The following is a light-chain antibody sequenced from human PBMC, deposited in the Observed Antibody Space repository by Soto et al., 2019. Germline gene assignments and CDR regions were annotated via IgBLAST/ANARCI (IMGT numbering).Light chain of an antibody. J-gene: IGKJ2*01. CDR3: QQYGSSPYT. CDR1: QSVSSSY. V-gene: IGKV3-20*01. Sequence: EIGLTQAPGTLSLSPVERATLSCSARQSVSSSYLAWYQQKPGQAPRLLIYGASSRATGIPDRFSGSGSVTDFTITISRLETEDFAVYYCQQYGSSPYTFGQGTKLEIK. CDR2: GAS.